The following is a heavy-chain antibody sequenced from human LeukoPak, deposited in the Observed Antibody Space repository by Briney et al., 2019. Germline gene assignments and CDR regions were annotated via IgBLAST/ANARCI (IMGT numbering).Heavy chain of an antibody. CDR1: GGTFISYA. D-gene: IGHD3-3*01. CDR2: IIPIVDAA. Sequence: SSVKVSCKASGGTFISYAISWVRQAPGEGLEGMGGIIPIVDAANYEHKSHGRVTITADESTSTAYMELSSLRSEDRAVYYCASGGYDFWSGWNRYNWFDPWGQGNLVTVSS. V-gene: IGHV1-69*01. J-gene: IGHJ5*02. CDR3: ASGGYDFWSGWNRYNWFDP.